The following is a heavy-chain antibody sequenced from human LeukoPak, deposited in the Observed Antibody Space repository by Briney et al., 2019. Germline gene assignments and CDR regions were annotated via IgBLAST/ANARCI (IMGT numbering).Heavy chain of an antibody. Sequence: SETLSLTSTVSACSISSSSYYWGWLRQPPGKGLEWIGSIYYSGSTYYNPSLKSRVTISVDTSKNQFSLKLSSVTAADTAVYYCARHPWYYYGSGSYPDYWGQGTLVTVSS. CDR3: ARHPWYYYGSGSYPDY. D-gene: IGHD3-10*01. J-gene: IGHJ4*02. CDR2: IYYSGST. CDR1: ACSISSSSYY. V-gene: IGHV4-39*01.